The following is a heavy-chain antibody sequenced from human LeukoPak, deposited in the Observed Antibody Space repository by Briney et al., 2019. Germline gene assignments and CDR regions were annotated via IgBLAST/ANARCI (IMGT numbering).Heavy chain of an antibody. Sequence: GGSLRLSCAASGFTFSSYWMSWFRQAPGKGLEWVANIKQDGSEKYNVDSVKGRFTISRDNAKNSLYLQMNSLRAEDTAVYYCARATYDSSGYYLELYYFDYWGQGTLVTVSS. D-gene: IGHD3-22*01. CDR2: IKQDGSEK. CDR1: GFTFSSYW. CDR3: ARATYDSSGYYLELYYFDY. V-gene: IGHV3-7*01. J-gene: IGHJ4*02.